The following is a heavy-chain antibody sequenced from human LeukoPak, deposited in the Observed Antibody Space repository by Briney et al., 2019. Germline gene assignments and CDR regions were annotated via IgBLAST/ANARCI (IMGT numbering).Heavy chain of an antibody. CDR2: IYSGGST. D-gene: IGHD4-17*01. CDR3: ARDPHGDYVLDY. V-gene: IGHV3-53*04. CDR1: GFTVSSNY. J-gene: IGHJ4*02. Sequence: PGGSLRLSCAASGFTVSSNYMSWVRQAPGKGLEWVSVIYSGGSTYYADSVKGRFTIFRHNSKNTLYLQMNSLRPEDTAVYYCARDPHGDYVLDYWGQGTLVTVSS.